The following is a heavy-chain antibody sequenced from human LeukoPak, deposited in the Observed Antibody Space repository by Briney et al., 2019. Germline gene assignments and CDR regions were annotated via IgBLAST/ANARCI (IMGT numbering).Heavy chain of an antibody. CDR3: ARAIVATSFDY. V-gene: IGHV1-69*04. J-gene: IGHJ4*02. Sequence: SVKVSCKASGGTFSSYAISWVRQAPGQGLEWMGRIIPILGIANYAQKFQGRVTITANKSTSTAYMELSSLRSEDTAVYYCARAIVATSFDYWGQGTLVTVSS. CDR2: IIPILGIA. D-gene: IGHD5-12*01. CDR1: GGTFSSYA.